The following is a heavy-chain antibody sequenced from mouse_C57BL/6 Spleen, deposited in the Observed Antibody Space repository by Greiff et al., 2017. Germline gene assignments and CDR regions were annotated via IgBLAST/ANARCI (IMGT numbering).Heavy chain of an antibody. CDR3: ERNYDYVEGDYYAMDY. Sequence: EVKLMESGGGLVKPGGSLKLSCAASGFTFSDYGMHWVRQAPEKGLEWVAYISSGSSTIYYADSVKGRFTISRANAKNTLFLQMTSLRSKETAMYYYERNYDYVEGDYYAMDYWGQGTSVTVSS. CDR2: ISSGSSTI. J-gene: IGHJ4*01. CDR1: GFTFSDYG. V-gene: IGHV5-17*01. D-gene: IGHD2-4*01.